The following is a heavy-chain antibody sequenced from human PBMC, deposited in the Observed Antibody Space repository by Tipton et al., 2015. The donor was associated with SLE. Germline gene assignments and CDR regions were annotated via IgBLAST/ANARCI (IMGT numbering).Heavy chain of an antibody. CDR3: ACHSNYYDSSGSGWGMVYNWFDP. Sequence: TLSLTCAVYGGSFSGYYWCWICKRPGKGLGWVWDINNSGSTRYNQTLKSRITITVYTSKNQFSLKLSFVTAADTAVYYCACHSNYYDSSGSGWGMVYNWFDPWGQGTLVTVSS. CDR2: INNSGST. D-gene: IGHD3-22*01. J-gene: IGHJ5*02. CDR1: GGSFSGYY. V-gene: IGHV4-34*01.